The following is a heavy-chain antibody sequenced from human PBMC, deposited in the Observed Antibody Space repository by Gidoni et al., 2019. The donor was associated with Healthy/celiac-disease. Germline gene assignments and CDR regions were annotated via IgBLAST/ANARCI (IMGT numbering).Heavy chain of an antibody. V-gene: IGHV4-59*01. CDR3: ARGGGNWGLK. CDR1: GGSISSDY. D-gene: IGHD7-27*01. CDR2: IHYSGAT. Sequence: QVQLQESGPGLVKPSETLSLTCTVSGGSISSDYWSWIRQSPEKGLEWMGYIHYSGATNYNPPLKSRVTISDDTSKRQFSLRLSSVTAADTAVYYCARGGGNWGLKWGRGILVTVSS. J-gene: IGHJ4*02.